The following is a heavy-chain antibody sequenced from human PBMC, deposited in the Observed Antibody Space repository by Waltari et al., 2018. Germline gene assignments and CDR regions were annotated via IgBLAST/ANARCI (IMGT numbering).Heavy chain of an antibody. CDR3: ARAEYYYDSSAVTGAFDI. V-gene: IGHV1-3*01. J-gene: IGHJ3*02. CDR2: INAGNGNT. Sequence: VQLGQAGAEVKKPGAPAKGSSTSSGHPFTRYAIHRCRQAPGHRLAWMGWINAGNGNTKYSQKCQGRVTITRDTSASTAYMELSSLRSEDTAVYYCARAEYYYDSSAVTGAFDIWGQGTMVTVSS. CDR1: GHPFTRYA. D-gene: IGHD3-22*01.